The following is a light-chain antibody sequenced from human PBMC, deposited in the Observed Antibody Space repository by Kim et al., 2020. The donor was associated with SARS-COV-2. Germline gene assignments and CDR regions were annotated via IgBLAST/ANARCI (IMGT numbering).Light chain of an antibody. Sequence: QPVLTQSPSASASLGASVKLTCTLSSGHSSYAIAWHQQQPEKGPRYLMKLNSDGSHSKGDGIPDRFSGSSSGAERYLTISSLQSEDEADYYCQTLGTGIVVFGGGTQLTVL. CDR2: LNSDGSH. J-gene: IGLJ2*01. CDR3: QTLGTGIVV. CDR1: SGHSSYA. V-gene: IGLV4-69*01.